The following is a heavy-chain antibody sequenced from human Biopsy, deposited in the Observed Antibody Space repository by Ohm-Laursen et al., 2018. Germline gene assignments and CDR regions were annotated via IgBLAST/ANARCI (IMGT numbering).Heavy chain of an antibody. V-gene: IGHV3-21*01. CDR2: ITSRSGYK. J-gene: IGHJ6*02. D-gene: IGHD3-10*01. Sequence: SLRLSCAASGFTFSDHHMAWVRQVPGKGLEWASSITSRSGYKYYADSVKGRFTISRDNAKNSLYLQMNSLRAEDTAVYFCASLGLVWFGELLSVPFGMDVWGQGTTVTVSS. CDR3: ASLGLVWFGELLSVPFGMDV. CDR1: GFTFSDHH.